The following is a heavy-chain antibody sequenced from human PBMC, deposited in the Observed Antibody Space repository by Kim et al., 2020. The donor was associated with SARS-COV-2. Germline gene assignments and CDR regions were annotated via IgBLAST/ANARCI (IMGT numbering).Heavy chain of an antibody. Sequence: ASVKVSCKASGYTFSNYYLQWVRQAPGQGLEGMGIMNPRVGRTVYAQKFQGRVTMTRDKSTRTVYMELRSLRSEDTGVYYRARGVGEGGGVKHLGYWGQG. D-gene: IGHD3-16*01. J-gene: IGHJ4*01. CDR2: MNPRVGRT. CDR3: ARGVGEGGGVKHLGY. V-gene: IGHV1-46*01. CDR1: GYTFSNYY.